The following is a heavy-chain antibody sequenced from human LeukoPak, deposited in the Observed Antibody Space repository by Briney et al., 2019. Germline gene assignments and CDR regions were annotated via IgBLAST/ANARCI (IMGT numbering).Heavy chain of an antibody. D-gene: IGHD5-12*01. CDR1: GFTFSSYG. CDR2: IRYDGSNK. Sequence: PGGSLRLSCAASGFTFSSYGVNWVRQAPGKGLEWVAFIRYDGSNKYYADSVKGRFTISRDNSKNTLYLQMNSLRAEDTAVYYCAKDGRGYVQPYYYYYMDVWGKGTTVTISS. J-gene: IGHJ6*03. V-gene: IGHV3-30*02. CDR3: AKDGRGYVQPYYYYYMDV.